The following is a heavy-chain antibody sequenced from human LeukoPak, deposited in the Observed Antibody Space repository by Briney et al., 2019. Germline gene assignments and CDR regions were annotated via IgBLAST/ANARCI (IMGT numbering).Heavy chain of an antibody. J-gene: IGHJ5*02. D-gene: IGHD3-9*01. CDR3: ARGGYILTTNWFDP. Sequence: PGGSLRLSCAASGFTFSNYAIHWVRQAPGKGLEWVAVISYDGTTKYYAESVKGRSTISRDNAKNSLYLQMNSLRAEDTAMYYCARGGYILTTNWFDPWGQGTLVTVSS. CDR2: ISYDGTTK. CDR1: GFTFSNYA. V-gene: IGHV3-30*04.